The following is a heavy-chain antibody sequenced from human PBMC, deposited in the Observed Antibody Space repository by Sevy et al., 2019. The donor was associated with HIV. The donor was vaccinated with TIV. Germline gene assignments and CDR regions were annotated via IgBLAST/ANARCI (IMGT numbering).Heavy chain of an antibody. CDR2: ISVGIRT. D-gene: IGHD3-9*01. J-gene: IGHJ4*02. Sequence: AESLRLSCAASGFSVRDNSMSWVRQAQEQGMEWDSVISVGIRTYYEESVQVRLTISSDISGNMVYLQMNSLRPEDTADYYCTRDHCDHASGSFYFASWGQGTLVTVSS. CDR3: TRDHCDHASGSFYFAS. CDR1: GFSVRDNS. V-gene: IGHV3-53*01.